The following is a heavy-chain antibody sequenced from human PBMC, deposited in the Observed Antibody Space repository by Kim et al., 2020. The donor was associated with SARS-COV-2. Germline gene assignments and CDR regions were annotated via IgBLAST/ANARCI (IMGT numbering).Heavy chain of an antibody. Sequence: SVKVSCKASGGTFSSYAISWVRQAPGQGLEWMGGIIPIFGTANYAQKFQGRVTITADESTSTAYMKLSSLRSEDTAVYYCARGGSQGTPYYYYYGMDVWGQGTTVTVSS. J-gene: IGHJ6*02. V-gene: IGHV1-69*13. CDR1: GGTFSSYA. CDR2: IIPIFGTA. CDR3: ARGGSQGTPYYYYYGMDV.